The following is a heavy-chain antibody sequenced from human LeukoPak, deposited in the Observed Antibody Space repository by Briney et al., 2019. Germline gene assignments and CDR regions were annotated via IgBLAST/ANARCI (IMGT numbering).Heavy chain of an antibody. J-gene: IGHJ6*02. V-gene: IGHV1-2*02. CDR1: GYTFTGYY. CDR3: ARVPLYYYYGMDV. Sequence: ASVKVSCKASGYTFTGYYMHWVRQSPGQGLEWMGWINPNSGGTNYAQKFQGRATMTRDTSISTAYMELSRLRSDDTAVYYCARVPLYYYYGMDVWGQGTTVTVSS. CDR2: INPNSGGT.